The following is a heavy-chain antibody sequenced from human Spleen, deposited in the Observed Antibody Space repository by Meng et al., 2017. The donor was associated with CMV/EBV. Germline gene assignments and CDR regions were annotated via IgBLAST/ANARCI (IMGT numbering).Heavy chain of an antibody. CDR3: ARPPGGVPAANYGMDV. CDR1: GYTFTGYY. V-gene: IGHV1-2*02. D-gene: IGHD2-2*01. Sequence: SGYTFTGYYIHWVRQAPGQGLEWMGWINPNSGSTNYAQRFQGRVTMTRDTSISTAYMELSRLRSGDTAVYYCARPPGGVPAANYGMDVWGQGTLVTVSS. J-gene: IGHJ6*02. CDR2: INPNSGST.